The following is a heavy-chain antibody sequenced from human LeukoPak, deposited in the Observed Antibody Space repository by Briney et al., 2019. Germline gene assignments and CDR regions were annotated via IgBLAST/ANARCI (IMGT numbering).Heavy chain of an antibody. D-gene: IGHD6-13*01. CDR3: ARSIAAAEPFDF. CDR1: GVSISTYY. Sequence: PSETLSLTCTVSGVSISTYYWSWIRQPAGKGLEWIGRMYTSGSTNYNPSLKSRVTMSVDTSKNQFSLKLSSVTAADTAVYCCARSIAAAEPFDFWGQGTLVTVSS. J-gene: IGHJ4*02. V-gene: IGHV4-4*07. CDR2: MYTSGST.